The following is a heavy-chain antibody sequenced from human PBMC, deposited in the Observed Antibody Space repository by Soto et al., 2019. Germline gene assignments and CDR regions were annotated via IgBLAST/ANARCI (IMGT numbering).Heavy chain of an antibody. Sequence: SETLSLTCAVSGVSISSGNWWTCVRQTPQRGLEYIGEIFHDGTANYYPSFERRVAISVDTSKNQFSLKLTSVTAADTAIYFCARLVYDTRLNYMYFDFWGQGALVTVSS. J-gene: IGHJ4*02. D-gene: IGHD3-10*01. CDR2: IFHDGTA. CDR3: ARLVYDTRLNYMYFDF. CDR1: GVSISSGNW. V-gene: IGHV4-4*02.